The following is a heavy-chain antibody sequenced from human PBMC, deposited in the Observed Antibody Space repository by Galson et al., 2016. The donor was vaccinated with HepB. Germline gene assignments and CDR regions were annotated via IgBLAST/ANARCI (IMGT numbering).Heavy chain of an antibody. Sequence: SVRVSCKASGYTSTSGAVHWVRQAPGKRPEWMGWIKDGNGNTNYSEKVRDRVSITRDTSESEVYMDLIGLTSEDTAVYYCATFGPMGYYHNGVDVWGQGTWVTVTS. V-gene: IGHV1-3*01. CDR3: ATFGPMGYYHNGVDV. D-gene: IGHD3-10*01. CDR2: IKDGNGNT. CDR1: GYTSTSGA. J-gene: IGHJ6*02.